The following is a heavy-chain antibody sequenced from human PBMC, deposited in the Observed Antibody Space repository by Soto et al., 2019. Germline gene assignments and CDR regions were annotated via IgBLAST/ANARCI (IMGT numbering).Heavy chain of an antibody. CDR2: IRSKAYGGTT. CDR1: GFTFGDYA. Sequence: GGYLRLSCTASGFTFGDYAMSWVRQAPGKGLEWVGFIRSKAYGGTTEYAASVKGRFTISRDDSKSIAYLQMNSLKTEDTAVYYCTRDTGYSYGDAVDIWGHGTMVTVSS. CDR3: TRDTGYSYGDAVDI. D-gene: IGHD5-18*01. J-gene: IGHJ3*02. V-gene: IGHV3-49*04.